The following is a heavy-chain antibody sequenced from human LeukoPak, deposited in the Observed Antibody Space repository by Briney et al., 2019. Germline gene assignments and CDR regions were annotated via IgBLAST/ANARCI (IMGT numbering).Heavy chain of an antibody. CDR1: DYSISSGYY. D-gene: IGHD3-22*01. J-gene: IGHJ4*02. Sequence: SETLSLTCTVSDYSISSGYYWGWIRQPPGKGLEWIGSVYHSGDTYYNPSLKSRLTISVDTSKNQFSLRLTSVTAADTAIYYCARHCPGGYYDSWGLDCWGQGSLVTVSS. CDR3: ARHCPGGYYDSWGLDC. V-gene: IGHV4-38-2*02. CDR2: VYHSGDT.